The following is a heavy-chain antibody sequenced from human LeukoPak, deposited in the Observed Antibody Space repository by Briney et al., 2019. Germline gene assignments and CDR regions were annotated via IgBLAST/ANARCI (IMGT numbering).Heavy chain of an antibody. J-gene: IGHJ6*03. V-gene: IGHV1-8*03. CDR2: MNPNSGNT. CDR1: GYTFTSYD. D-gene: IGHD6-6*01. CDR3: ARGGHYSSSFSHYYYHMDV. Sequence: GASVKVSCKASGYTFTSYDINWVRQATGQGLEWMGWMNPNSGNTGYAQKFQGRVTITRNTSISTAYMELSSLRSEDTALYYCARGGHYSSSFSHYYYHMDVWGKGTTVTVSS.